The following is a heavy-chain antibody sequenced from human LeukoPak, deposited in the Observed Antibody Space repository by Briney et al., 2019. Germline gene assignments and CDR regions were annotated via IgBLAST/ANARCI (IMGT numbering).Heavy chain of an antibody. Sequence: SQTLSLTCAISGDSVSSNSAAWNWIRQSPSRGLEWLGRTYYRSKWYNDYAVSVKSRITINPDTSKNQFSLQLNSVTPEDTAVYYCGRVLRIAAAVRLGAFDYWGQGTLVTVSS. CDR1: GDSVSSNSAA. CDR2: TYYRSKWYN. CDR3: GRVLRIAAAVRLGAFDY. D-gene: IGHD6-13*01. J-gene: IGHJ4*02. V-gene: IGHV6-1*01.